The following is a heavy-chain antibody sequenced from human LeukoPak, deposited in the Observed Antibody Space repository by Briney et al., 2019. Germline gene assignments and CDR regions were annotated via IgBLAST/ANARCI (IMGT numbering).Heavy chain of an antibody. CDR2: IWYDGSNK. CDR3: ARGDSSSWSLDY. Sequence: GGSLRLSCAASGFTFSTYSMNWVRQAPGKGLEWVAVIWYDGSNKYYADSVKGRFTISRDNAKNTLYLQMNSLRAEDTAVYYCARGDSSSWSLDYWGQGTLVTVSS. J-gene: IGHJ4*02. V-gene: IGHV3-33*08. CDR1: GFTFSTYS. D-gene: IGHD6-13*01.